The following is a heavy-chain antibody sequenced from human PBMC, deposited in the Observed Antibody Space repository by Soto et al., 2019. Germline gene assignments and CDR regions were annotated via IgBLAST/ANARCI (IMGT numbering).Heavy chain of an antibody. D-gene: IGHD4-4*01. J-gene: IGHJ5*02. V-gene: IGHV4-38-2*02. Sequence: PSETLSLTCTVSNYSVRSGHYWGWVRQSPGKGLEWIATVQHFGITLYNPSLKTRVTVSVDTFKNQLSLSLSFLTAADTAVYYCAGDSNESWFYNWGQGTQVTVSS. CDR3: AGDSNESWFYN. CDR1: NYSVRSGHY. CDR2: VQHFGIT.